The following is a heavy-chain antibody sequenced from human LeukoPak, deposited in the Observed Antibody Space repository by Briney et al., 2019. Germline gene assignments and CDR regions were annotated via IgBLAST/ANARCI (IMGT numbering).Heavy chain of an antibody. CDR3: AKASPNPYYDSSGYNDY. D-gene: IGHD3-22*01. V-gene: IGHV3-30*18. J-gene: IGHJ4*02. CDR2: ISYDGSNK. CDR1: GFTFSDYG. Sequence: GGSLRLSCAASGFTFSDYGMHWVRQAPGKGLEWVAVISYDGSNKYYSDSVKGRFTISRDNPKNTLYLQMNSLRAEDTAVYYCAKASPNPYYDSSGYNDYWGQGTLVTVSS.